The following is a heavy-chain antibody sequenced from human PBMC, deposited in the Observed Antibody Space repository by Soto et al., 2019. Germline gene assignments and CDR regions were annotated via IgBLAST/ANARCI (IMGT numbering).Heavy chain of an antibody. Sequence: LRLSCAASGLPFSNYAMTWVRQAPGKGLGWVSIISASGYSAYYGGAVKGRFTTSRDNSRSTLYLQMNGLRAEDTAVYYCAKGDLLWDPFDLWGQGTLVTVSS. J-gene: IGHJ4*02. D-gene: IGHD3-16*01. V-gene: IGHV3-23*01. CDR3: AKGDLLWDPFDL. CDR2: ISASGYSA. CDR1: GLPFSNYA.